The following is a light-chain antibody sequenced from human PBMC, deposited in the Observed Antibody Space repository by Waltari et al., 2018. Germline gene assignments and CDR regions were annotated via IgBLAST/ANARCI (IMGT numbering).Light chain of an antibody. CDR2: GAS. CDR3: QQYNNWPRT. Sequence: ETVMTQSPATLSVSPGERATLSCRASQSVSSNLAWYQQKPGQAPRLLIYGASTRATGSPARFRCSGSGTEFTLTISSLQSEDFAVYYCQQYNNWPRTFGQGTKVEIK. CDR1: QSVSSN. V-gene: IGKV3-15*01. J-gene: IGKJ1*01.